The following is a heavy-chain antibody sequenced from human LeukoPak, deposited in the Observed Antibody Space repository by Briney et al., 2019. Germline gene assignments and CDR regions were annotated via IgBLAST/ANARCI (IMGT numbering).Heavy chain of an antibody. D-gene: IGHD6-13*01. J-gene: IGHJ4*02. Sequence: SVKVSRKASGGTFSSYSISWVRLAPGQGLEWMGGIIPIFGTANYAQKFQGRVMITADKSTSTAYMELSSLRSEDTAVYYCARTAAGTIPLDYWGQGTLVTVSS. CDR2: IIPIFGTA. CDR1: GGTFSSYS. V-gene: IGHV1-69*06. CDR3: ARTAAGTIPLDY.